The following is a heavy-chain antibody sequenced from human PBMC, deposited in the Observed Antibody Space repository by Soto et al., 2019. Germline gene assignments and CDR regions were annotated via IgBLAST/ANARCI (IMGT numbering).Heavy chain of an antibody. J-gene: IGHJ4*02. Sequence: QMQLVQSGPEVKKPGSSVKVSCKASGFTFTSSAVQWVRQARGQRLEWIGWSVVGSGNTNYAQKFQERVTITRDMSTSTAYMELSSLRSEDTAVYYCAAYRTYCGGDCYVDWGQGTLVTVSS. CDR3: AAYRTYCGGDCYVD. D-gene: IGHD2-21*02. CDR2: SVVGSGNT. V-gene: IGHV1-58*01. CDR1: GFTFTSSA.